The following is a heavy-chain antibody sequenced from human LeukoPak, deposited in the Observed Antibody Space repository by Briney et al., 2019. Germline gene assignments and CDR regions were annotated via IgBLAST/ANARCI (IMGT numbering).Heavy chain of an antibody. J-gene: IGHJ3*02. D-gene: IGHD2-15*01. V-gene: IGHV4-34*01. CDR2: IYYSGSI. CDR3: ARPPRHDFDDSRVHDAFDI. CDR1: GGSFSGYY. Sequence: SETLSLTCAVYGGSFSGYYWSWIRQPPGKGLEWIGSIYYSGSIWYHPSLKSRVTISVDTSKNQFSLKLTSVTAADTAVYYCARPPRHDFDDSRVHDAFDIWGQGTMVTVSS.